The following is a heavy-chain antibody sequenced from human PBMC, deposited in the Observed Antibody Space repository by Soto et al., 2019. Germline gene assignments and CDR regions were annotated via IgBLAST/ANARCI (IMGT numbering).Heavy chain of an antibody. CDR1: RGSISSGAYY. CDR3: ARHVYCTGGSCYSWAESFQH. V-gene: IGHV4-39*01. CDR2: IHYSGST. D-gene: IGHD2-15*01. J-gene: IGHJ1*01. Sequence: QLQLQESGPGLVKPSETLSLTCTVSRGSISSGAYYWGWIRQPPGKGLEWIGSIHYSGSTYYNPSLKSRVTISVDTSKNQFSLKLSSVTAADTAVYYCARHVYCTGGSCYSWAESFQHWGQGTLVTVS.